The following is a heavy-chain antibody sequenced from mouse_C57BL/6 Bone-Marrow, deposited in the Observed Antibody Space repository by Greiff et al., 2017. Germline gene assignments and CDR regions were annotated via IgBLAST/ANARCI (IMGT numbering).Heavy chain of an antibody. V-gene: IGHV1-75*01. CDR2: IFPGSGST. J-gene: IGHJ2*01. CDR1: GYTFTDYY. Sequence: QVQLKESGPELVKPGASVKISCKASGYTFTDYYINWVKQRPGQGLEWIGWIFPGSGSTYYNEKFKGKATLTVDKSSSTAYMLLSSLASEDSAVYFCARSEGITTVVAFDYWGQGTTLTVSS. D-gene: IGHD1-1*01. CDR3: ARSEGITTVVAFDY.